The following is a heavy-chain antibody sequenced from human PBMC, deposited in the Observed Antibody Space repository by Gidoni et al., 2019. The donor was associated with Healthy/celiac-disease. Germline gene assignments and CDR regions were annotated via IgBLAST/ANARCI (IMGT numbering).Heavy chain of an antibody. CDR1: GFTFSSYS. CDR3: ARGSNYYDSSEFSDY. J-gene: IGHJ4*02. CDR2: ISSSSSYI. D-gene: IGHD3-22*01. V-gene: IGHV3-21*01. Sequence: EVQLVESGGGLVKPGGSLRLSCAASGFTFSSYSMNWVRQAPGKGLEWVSSISSSSSYIYYADSVKGRFTISRDNAKNSLYLQMNSLRAEDTAVYYCARGSNYYDSSEFSDYWGQGTLVTVSS.